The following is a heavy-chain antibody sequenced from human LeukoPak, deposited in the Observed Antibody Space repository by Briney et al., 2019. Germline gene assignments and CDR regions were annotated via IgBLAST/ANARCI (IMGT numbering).Heavy chain of an antibody. V-gene: IGHV1-24*01. CDR1: GYTLTELS. CDR3: ETXXXXXXGXYYYYYGMDV. J-gene: IGHJ6*02. CDR2: FDPEDGET. D-gene: IGHD3-10*01. Sequence: ASVKVSCKVSGYTLTELSMHWVRQAPGKGLEWMGGFDPEDGETIYAQKFQGRVTMTEDTSTDTAYMELSSLRSEDTAVYYCETXXXXXXGXYYYYYGMDVWGQGTTVTVSS.